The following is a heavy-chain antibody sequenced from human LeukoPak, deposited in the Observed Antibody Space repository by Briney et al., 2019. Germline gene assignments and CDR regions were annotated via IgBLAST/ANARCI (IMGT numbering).Heavy chain of an antibody. CDR1: GGSISSYY. J-gene: IGHJ3*02. D-gene: IGHD2-2*01. V-gene: IGHV4-59*08. CDR3: ARHSQYQLLPNDAFDI. CDR2: IYYSGST. Sequence: SETLSLTCTVSGGSISSYYWSWIRQPPGKGLEWIGYIYYSGSTNYNPSLKSRVTISVDTSKNQFSLKLSSVTAADTAVYYCARHSQYQLLPNDAFDIWAKGQWSPSLQ.